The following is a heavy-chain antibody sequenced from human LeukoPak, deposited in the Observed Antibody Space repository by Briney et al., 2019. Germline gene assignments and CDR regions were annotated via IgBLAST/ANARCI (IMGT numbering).Heavy chain of an antibody. Sequence: SETLSLNCTVSGGSMTNIAYYWGWIRQPPGRGPEWIGNIYYTGSTYYNPSLKSRVTISVDPSKNQFSLKVHSVTAANTAVYYCARQSGVLVVYATWYFDLWGRGTLVTVSS. D-gene: IGHD2-8*01. J-gene: IGHJ2*01. CDR1: GGSMTNIAYY. CDR2: IYYTGST. V-gene: IGHV4-39*01. CDR3: ARQSGVLVVYATWYFDL.